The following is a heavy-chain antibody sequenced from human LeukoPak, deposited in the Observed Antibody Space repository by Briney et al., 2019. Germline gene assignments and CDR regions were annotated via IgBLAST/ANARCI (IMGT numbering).Heavy chain of an antibody. V-gene: IGHV5-51*01. CDR2: IYPGDSDV. Sequence: GESLKISCKGSGYSFTNYWIGWVRQMPGKGLEWMGIIYPGDSDVRYSPSLQGQVTISADKSINIAYLQWSSLKASDTAMYYCARRPISSFNWFDPWGQGTLVTVSS. CDR1: GYSFTNYW. D-gene: IGHD6-6*01. CDR3: ARRPISSFNWFDP. J-gene: IGHJ5*02.